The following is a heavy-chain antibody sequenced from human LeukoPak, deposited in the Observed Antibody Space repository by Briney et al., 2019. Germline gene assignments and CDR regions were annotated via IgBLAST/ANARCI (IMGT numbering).Heavy chain of an antibody. Sequence: GGSLRLSCAASGFTFSSYWMHWVRQAPGKGLEWVSGISWNSGSLDYADCVKGRFTISRDNAKNSLYLQMDSLRAEDTAFYYCAKEGSVCTNGICRYFDYWGQGTLVTVSS. D-gene: IGHD2-8*01. CDR1: GFTFSSYW. CDR3: AKEGSVCTNGICRYFDY. J-gene: IGHJ4*02. V-gene: IGHV3-9*01. CDR2: ISWNSGSL.